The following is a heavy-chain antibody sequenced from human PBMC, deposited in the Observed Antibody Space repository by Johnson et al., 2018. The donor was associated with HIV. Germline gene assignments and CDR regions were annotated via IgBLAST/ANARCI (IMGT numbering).Heavy chain of an antibody. CDR1: GFTVSSNY. J-gene: IGHJ3*02. CDR3: AKIIGYSSGLEI. D-gene: IGHD6-19*01. Sequence: VQLVESGGGLIQPGGSLRLSCAASGFTVSSNYMSWVRQAPGKGLEWVSVIGTAGDTYYPGSVKGRFTISRENAKNSLYLQMNSLRAGDTAVYYCAKIIGYSSGLEIWGQGTMVTVSS. V-gene: IGHV3-13*01. CDR2: IGTAGDT.